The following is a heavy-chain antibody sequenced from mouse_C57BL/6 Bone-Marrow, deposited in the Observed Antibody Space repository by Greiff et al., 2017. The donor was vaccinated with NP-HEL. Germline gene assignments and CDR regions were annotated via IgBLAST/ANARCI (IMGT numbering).Heavy chain of an antibody. CDR3: ARRDYGNYFAY. CDR2: IRNKANGYTT. D-gene: IGHD2-1*01. Sequence: EVKLMESGGGLVQPGGSLSLSCAASGFTFTDYYMSWVRQPPGKALEWLGFIRNKANGYTTEYSASVKGRFTISRDNSQSILYLQMNALIAEDSATYYCARRDYGNYFAYWGQGTLVTVSA. J-gene: IGHJ3*01. CDR1: GFTFTDYY. V-gene: IGHV7-3*01.